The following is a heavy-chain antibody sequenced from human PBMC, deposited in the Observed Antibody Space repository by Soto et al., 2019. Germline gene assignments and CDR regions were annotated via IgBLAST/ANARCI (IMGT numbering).Heavy chain of an antibody. D-gene: IGHD2-21*02. Sequence: SETLSLSCTVSGGSISSYYWSWIRQPPGKGLEWIGYIYYSGSTNYNPSLESRVTISVDTSKNQFSLKPSSVTAADTAVYYCARHKGMTSTLSYFAYWGQGTLVTVSS. CDR1: GGSISSYY. CDR3: ARHKGMTSTLSYFAY. J-gene: IGHJ4*02. V-gene: IGHV4-59*08. CDR2: IYYSGST.